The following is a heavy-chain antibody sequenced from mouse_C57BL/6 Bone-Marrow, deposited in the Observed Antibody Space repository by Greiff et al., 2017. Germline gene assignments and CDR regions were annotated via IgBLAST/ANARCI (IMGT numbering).Heavy chain of an antibody. CDR3: ASAVRRYFDY. Sequence: QVQLQQPGAELVMPGASVKLSCKASGYTFTSYWMHWVKQRPGQGLEWIGEIDPSDSYTNYNQKFKGKSTLTVDKSSSTAYMQLSSLTSEDSAVYYCASAVRRYFDYWGKGTTLTVSS. CDR1: GYTFTSYW. J-gene: IGHJ2*01. CDR2: IDPSDSYT. V-gene: IGHV1-69*01.